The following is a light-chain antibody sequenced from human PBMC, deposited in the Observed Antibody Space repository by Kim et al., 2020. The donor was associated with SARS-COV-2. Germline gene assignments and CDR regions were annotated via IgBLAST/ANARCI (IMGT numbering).Light chain of an antibody. J-gene: IGLJ2*01. V-gene: IGLV4-69*02. Sequence: SVKPTGTLSSVHSSYAIAWHQQQPEKGHRYLMKVNSDGSHSKGDGIPDRFSGSSSGAERYLTISSLQSEDEADYYCQTWGTGIRVFGGGTQLTVL. CDR2: VNSDGSH. CDR1: SVHSSYA. CDR3: QTWGTGIRV.